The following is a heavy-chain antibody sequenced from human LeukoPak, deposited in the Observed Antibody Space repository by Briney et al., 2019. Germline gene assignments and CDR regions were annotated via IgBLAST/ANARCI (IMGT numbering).Heavy chain of an antibody. V-gene: IGHV3-21*01. CDR3: ARDPTTIPMVRGATFDY. D-gene: IGHD3-10*01. CDR2: ISSSSSYI. J-gene: IGHJ4*02. Sequence: GGSLRLSCAASGFTFSSYSMNWVRQAPGKGLEWVSSISSSSSYIYYADSVKGRFTISRDNAKNSLYLQMNSLRAEDTAVYYCARDPTTIPMVRGATFDYWGQGTLVTVSS. CDR1: GFTFSSYS.